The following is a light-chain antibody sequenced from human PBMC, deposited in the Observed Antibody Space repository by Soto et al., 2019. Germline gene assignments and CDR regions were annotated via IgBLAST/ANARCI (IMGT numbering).Light chain of an antibody. J-gene: IGKJ3*01. Sequence: EIVLTQSPGTLSLSPGERATLSCRASQSVSSSYLAWYQQKPGQAPRLLIYGASSRDTGIPDRFSVSGSGTDFTLTISRLEPEDFALYYCQQYGSSPIFTCGPGTKVDIK. CDR1: QSVSSSY. CDR3: QQYGSSPIFT. V-gene: IGKV3-20*01. CDR2: GAS.